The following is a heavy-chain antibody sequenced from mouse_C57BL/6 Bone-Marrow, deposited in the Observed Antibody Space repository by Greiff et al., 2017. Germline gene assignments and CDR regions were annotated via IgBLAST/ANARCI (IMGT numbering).Heavy chain of an antibody. D-gene: IGHD2-3*01. CDR1: GFSLTSYA. V-gene: IGHV2-9-1*01. CDR3: ARKSPHMMRWFAY. CDR2: IWTGGGT. Sequence: VMLVESGPGLVAPSQSLSITCPVSGFSLTSYAISWVRQPPGKGLEWLGVIWTGGGTNYNSALKSRLSISKDNSKSQVFLKMNSLQTDDTARDDCARKSPHMMRWFAYWGQGTLVTVSA. J-gene: IGHJ3*01.